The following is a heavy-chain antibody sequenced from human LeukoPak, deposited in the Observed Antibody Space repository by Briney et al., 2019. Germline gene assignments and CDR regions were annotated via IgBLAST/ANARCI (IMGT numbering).Heavy chain of an antibody. V-gene: IGHV3-66*01. CDR1: GFTVSSNY. D-gene: IGHD2-8*01. J-gene: IGHJ4*02. CDR3: ASSCTNGVCYREDY. Sequence: TGGSLRLSCAASGFTVSSNYMSWVRQAPGKGLEWVSVIYSGGSTYYADSVKGRFTISRDNSKNTLYLQMNSLRAEDTAVYYCASSCTNGVCYREDYWGQGTLVTVSS. CDR2: IYSGGST.